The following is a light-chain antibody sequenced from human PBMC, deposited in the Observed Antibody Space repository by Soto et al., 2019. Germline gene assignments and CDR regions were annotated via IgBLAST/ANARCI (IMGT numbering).Light chain of an antibody. Sequence: HSVLTQPASVSGSPGQSITISCTGTSSDVGGYNYVSWYQQHPGRAPKLIIYDVTNRPSGISNRFSGSKSGNTASLTISGLQTEDEADYYCISFTSRHIYVFGTGTKVTV. CDR3: ISFTSRHIYV. CDR2: DVT. V-gene: IGLV2-14*03. J-gene: IGLJ1*01. CDR1: SSDVGGYNY.